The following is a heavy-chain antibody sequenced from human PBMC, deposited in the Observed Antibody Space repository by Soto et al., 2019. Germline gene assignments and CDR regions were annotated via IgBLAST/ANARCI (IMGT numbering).Heavy chain of an antibody. Sequence: QVQLVQSGPEVKKPGASVKVSCKASGYTFTSYGISWVRQAPGQGLEWMGWISAYNGNTNYAQKRQGRVTMTTDTCTSTAYLGLLSLRSDDTDVYYCAIELRGNPGYWGQGTLVTVSS. CDR3: AIELRGNPGY. D-gene: IGHD3-16*01. CDR2: ISAYNGNT. V-gene: IGHV1-18*01. J-gene: IGHJ4*02. CDR1: GYTFTSYG.